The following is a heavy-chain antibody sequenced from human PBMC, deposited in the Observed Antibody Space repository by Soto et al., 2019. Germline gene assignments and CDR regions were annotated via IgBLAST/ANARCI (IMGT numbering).Heavy chain of an antibody. J-gene: IGHJ4*02. CDR2: IYYSGST. Sequence: SETLSLTCTVSGGSISSSSYYWGWIRQPPGKGLEWIGSIYYSGSTYYNPSLKSRVTTSVDTSKNQFSLKLSSVTAADTAVYYCARSPSLVGATVFDYWGQGTLVTSPQ. D-gene: IGHD1-26*01. CDR1: GGSISSSSYY. V-gene: IGHV4-39*01. CDR3: ARSPSLVGATVFDY.